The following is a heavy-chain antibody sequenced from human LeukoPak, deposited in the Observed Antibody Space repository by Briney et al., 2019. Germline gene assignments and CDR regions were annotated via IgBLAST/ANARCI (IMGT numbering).Heavy chain of an antibody. CDR3: AKDLDSTDLYDNAD. V-gene: IGHV3-23*01. CDR2: IGTNEQRT. D-gene: IGHD6-19*01. Sequence: GGSLRLSCVASGFTFSQYAMNWVRQTPGKGLEWVSLIGTNEQRTHYADSVKGRFTISRDNSKNTLFLQMNSLRAEDTAVYYCAKDLDSTDLYDNADWGQGTLVTVSS. CDR1: GFTFSQYA. J-gene: IGHJ1*01.